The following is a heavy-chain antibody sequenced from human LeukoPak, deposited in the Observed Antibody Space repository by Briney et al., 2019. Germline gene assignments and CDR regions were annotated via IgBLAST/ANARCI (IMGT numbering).Heavy chain of an antibody. Sequence: GGSLRLSCAASGFTFSSYAMSWVRQAPGRGLEWVSTISDSGGRTYYADSVKGRFTISRDNSKNTLYLQMNSLRAEDTAVYYCARDLWCGADCYGTFDIWGQGTMVSVSS. CDR1: GFTFSSYA. CDR3: ARDLWCGADCYGTFDI. V-gene: IGHV3-23*01. CDR2: ISDSGGRT. J-gene: IGHJ3*02. D-gene: IGHD2-21*02.